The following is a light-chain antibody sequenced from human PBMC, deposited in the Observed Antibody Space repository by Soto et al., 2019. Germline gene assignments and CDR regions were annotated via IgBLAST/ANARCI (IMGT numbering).Light chain of an antibody. CDR3: SAYTIRNTWV. V-gene: IGLV2-14*01. CDR2: EVG. Sequence: QSVLTQPASVTGSPGQSITISCTGTSSDIGAYNRVSWYQQYPGTAPKLMIYEVGNRPSGVSDRFSASKSVNTASLTISTLQPEDEADYYCSAYTIRNTWVFGGGTKVTVL. J-gene: IGLJ3*02. CDR1: SSDIGAYNR.